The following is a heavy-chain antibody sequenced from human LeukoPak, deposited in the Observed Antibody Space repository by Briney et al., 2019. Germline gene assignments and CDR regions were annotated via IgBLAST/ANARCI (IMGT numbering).Heavy chain of an antibody. V-gene: IGHV4-59*08. CDR1: DGSMTNYY. J-gene: IGHJ4*02. CDR3: ARRGYGNGSFDS. D-gene: IGHD5-18*01. CDR2: VYYSGST. Sequence: SETLSLTCTVSDGSMTNYYWSWLRQSPGKGLECIGYVYYSGSTTYNPSLKSRVTISVDTSKNQFSLKLNSVTAADTAVYYCARRGYGNGSFDSWGQGTLVTVSS.